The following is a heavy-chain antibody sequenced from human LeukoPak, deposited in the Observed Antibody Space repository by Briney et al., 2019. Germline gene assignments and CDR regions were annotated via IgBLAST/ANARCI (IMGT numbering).Heavy chain of an antibody. CDR1: GFTVSSNY. V-gene: IGHV3-53*01. CDR2: IYSGGST. CDR3: ARVWLTGTFYYFAY. J-gene: IGHJ4*02. Sequence: GGSLRLSCAASGFTVSSNYLSWVRQAPVKGLWSVSAIYSGGSTYYADSVKGRFTISRDNSKNTLYLQMNSLRAEDTAVYYCARVWLTGTFYYFAYWGREPWSPSPQ. D-gene: IGHD1-7*01.